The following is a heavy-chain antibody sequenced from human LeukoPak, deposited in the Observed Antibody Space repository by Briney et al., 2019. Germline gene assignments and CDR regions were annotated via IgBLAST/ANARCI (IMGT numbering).Heavy chain of an antibody. D-gene: IGHD2-21*02. V-gene: IGHV4-59*12. CDR3: ARDIVVVTENWFDP. J-gene: IGHJ5*02. Sequence: ETLSLTCTVSGGSISSYYWSWIRQPPGKGLEWIGYIYYSGSTNYNPSLKSRVTISVDTSKNQFSLKLSSVTAADTAVYYCARDIVVVTENWFDPWGQGTLVTVSS. CDR2: IYYSGST. CDR1: GGSISSYY.